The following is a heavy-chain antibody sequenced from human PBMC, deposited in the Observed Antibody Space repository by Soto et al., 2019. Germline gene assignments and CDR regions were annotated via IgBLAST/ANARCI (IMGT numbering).Heavy chain of an antibody. Sequence: PSETLSLTCTVSGGSVSSGSYYWSWIRQPPGKGLEWIGYIYYSESTNYNPPLKSRVTISVDTSKNQFSLKLSSVTAADTAVYYCASSPGVRYFQHWGQGTLVTVSS. CDR1: GGSVSSGSYY. CDR3: ASSPGVRYFQH. D-gene: IGHD1-1*01. J-gene: IGHJ1*01. CDR2: IYYSEST. V-gene: IGHV4-61*01.